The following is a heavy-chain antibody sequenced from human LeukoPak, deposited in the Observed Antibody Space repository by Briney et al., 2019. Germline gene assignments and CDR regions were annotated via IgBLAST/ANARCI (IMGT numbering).Heavy chain of an antibody. V-gene: IGHV4-39*02. CDR3: ARQTIASVTGYMLFDL. J-gene: IGHJ2*01. CDR1: VGSINSRDYY. CDR2: IYYPKKT. D-gene: IGHD2-2*02. Sequence: SETLSLNCSVSVGSINSRDYYWAWIRQPPGKGVECVGRIYYPKKTVQHPALKSRLFIALDASKNLFSLTLTSVTAAGSAMYYGARQTIASVTGYMLFDLWGRGTSVIVSS.